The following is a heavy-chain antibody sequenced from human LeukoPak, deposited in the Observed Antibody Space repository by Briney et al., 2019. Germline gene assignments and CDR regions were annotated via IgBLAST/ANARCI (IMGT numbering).Heavy chain of an antibody. V-gene: IGHV4-59*12. J-gene: IGHJ4*02. CDR1: GGSISNYY. D-gene: IGHD4/OR15-4a*01. Sequence: SETLSLTCTVSGGSISNYYWTWIRQFPGKGLEWIGYIYYNGNTYYNPSLKSRVTISVDTSKKELSLKLSSVTAADTAVYYCARGDDYGDYWGQGTLVTVSS. CDR3: ARGDDYGDY. CDR2: IYYNGNT.